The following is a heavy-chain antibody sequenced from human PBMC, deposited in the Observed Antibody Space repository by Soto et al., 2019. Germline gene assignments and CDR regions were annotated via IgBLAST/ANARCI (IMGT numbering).Heavy chain of an antibody. CDR2: IDHSGST. CDR3: TTYYFYYGMDV. J-gene: IGHJ6*02. Sequence: SETLSLTCAVYGGSFSGYSWSWIRQPPGKGLEWIGEIDHSGSTNYNPSLKSRVTISADTSKNQFSLKLSSVTAADTAVYYCTTYYFYYGMDVCGQGTTVTVSS. CDR1: GGSFSGYS. V-gene: IGHV4-34*01.